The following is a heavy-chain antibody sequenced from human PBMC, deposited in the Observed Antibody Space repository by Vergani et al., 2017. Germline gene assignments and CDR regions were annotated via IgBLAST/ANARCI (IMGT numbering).Heavy chain of an antibody. CDR3: AKAAGGGFYDFWSGLNRHYYYYYGMDV. V-gene: IGHV3-23*01. CDR2: ISGSGGST. J-gene: IGHJ6*02. D-gene: IGHD3-3*01. Sequence: EVQLLESGGGLVQPGGSLRLSCAASGFTFSSYAMSWVRQAPGKGLEWVSAISGSGGSTYYADSVKGRFTISRDNSKNTLYLQMNSLRAEDTAVDYCAKAAGGGFYDFWSGLNRHYYYYYGMDVWGQGTTVTVSS. CDR1: GFTFSSYA.